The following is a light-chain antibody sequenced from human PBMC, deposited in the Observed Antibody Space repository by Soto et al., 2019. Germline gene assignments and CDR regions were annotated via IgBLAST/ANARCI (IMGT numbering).Light chain of an antibody. CDR3: QQYNSYPST. CDR1: QSISSW. V-gene: IGKV1-5*03. CDR2: KAS. J-gene: IGKJ2*01. Sequence: DIQMTQSPSTLSASVGDRVTITCRASQSISSWLAWYQQKPGKAPKLLIYKASSLESGVPSRFSGSGSGTEFTLTISSLQPDDFATYYCQQYNSYPSTFGQGTKREIK.